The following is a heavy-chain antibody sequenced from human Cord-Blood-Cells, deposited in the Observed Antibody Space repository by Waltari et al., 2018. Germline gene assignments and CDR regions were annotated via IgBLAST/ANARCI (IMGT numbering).Heavy chain of an antibody. J-gene: IGHJ2*01. V-gene: IGHV1-2*06. CDR3: ARDPRSYSSSSWYFDL. D-gene: IGHD6-6*01. Sequence: QVQLVQSGAEVKKPGASVKVSCKASGYTFTGYSMHWVRQAPGQGLEWMGRINPNSGGTNYAQKFQGRVTMTRDTSISTAYMELSRLRSDDTAVYYCARDPRSYSSSSWYFDLWGRGTLVTVSS. CDR2: INPNSGGT. CDR1: GYTFTGYS.